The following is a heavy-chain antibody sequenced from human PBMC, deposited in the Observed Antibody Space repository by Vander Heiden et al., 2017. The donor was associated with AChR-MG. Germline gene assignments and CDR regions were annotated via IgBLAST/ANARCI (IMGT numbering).Heavy chain of an antibody. Sequence: QVQLVESGGGVVQPGKSLRLSCAASGFTFSRNAMHWVRQAPSKGPEWVAVISYDGKEKYYGDSVKGRFTISRDNSKNTLYLQMNSLRAEDTAVYYCARDSAAYNAFDFWGQGTMVTVSS. D-gene: IGHD3-16*01. J-gene: IGHJ3*01. CDR3: ARDSAAYNAFDF. CDR1: GFTFSRNA. V-gene: IGHV3-30*04. CDR2: ISYDGKEK.